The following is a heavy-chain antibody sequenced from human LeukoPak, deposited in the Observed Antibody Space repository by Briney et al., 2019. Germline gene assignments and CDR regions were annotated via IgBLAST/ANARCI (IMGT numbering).Heavy chain of an antibody. J-gene: IGHJ5*02. V-gene: IGHV4-39*07. D-gene: IGHD2-15*01. CDR2: IYHSGST. CDR1: DGSISSKIYY. Sequence: SETLSLTCVVSDGSISSKIYYWGWIRQPPGKGLEWIGSIYHSGSTYYNPSLKSRVTISVDTSKNQFSLKLSSVTAADTAVYYCARVSHVVAVVDPWGQGTLVTVSS. CDR3: ARVSHVVAVVDP.